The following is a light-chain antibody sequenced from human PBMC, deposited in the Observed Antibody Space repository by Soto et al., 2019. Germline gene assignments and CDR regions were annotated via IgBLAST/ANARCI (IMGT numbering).Light chain of an antibody. V-gene: IGKV3-20*01. CDR3: QQFSSYPLT. CDR1: QTVRNTY. J-gene: IGKJ4*01. Sequence: EFALTQSQGTRCLSPGERATLSCRASQTVRNTYLAWYQQNPGQAPRLLIYDASSTATGIPDRFSGGGSGTDFTLTISRLEHEDFAVYYCQQFSSYPLTFGGGTKVDIK. CDR2: DAS.